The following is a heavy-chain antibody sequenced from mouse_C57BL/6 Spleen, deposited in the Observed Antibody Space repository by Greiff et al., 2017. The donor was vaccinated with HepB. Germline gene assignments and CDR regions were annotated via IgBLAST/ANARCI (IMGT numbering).Heavy chain of an antibody. J-gene: IGHJ4*01. Sequence: EVKLMESGGGLVKPGGSLKHCCAASGYTFSAYGMHWVRQAPEKGLEWVAYISSGSSTIYYADTVKGRFTISRDNAKNTLFLQMTSLRSEDTAMYYCARRGDGSSYAMDYWGQGTSVIVSS. CDR3: ARRGDGSSYAMDY. V-gene: IGHV5-17*01. CDR2: ISSGSSTI. CDR1: GYTFSAYG. D-gene: IGHD1-1*01.